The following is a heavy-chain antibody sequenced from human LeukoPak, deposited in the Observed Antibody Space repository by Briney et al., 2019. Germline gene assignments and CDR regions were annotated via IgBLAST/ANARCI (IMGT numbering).Heavy chain of an antibody. Sequence: SGGSLRLSCAASGFTFSSYAMGWVRQAPGRGLEWVSAISGSGGSTYYADSVKGRFTISRDNSKNTLYLQMNSLRAEDTAVYYCAKRIVVVSGSGYFDYWGQGTLVTVSS. V-gene: IGHV3-23*01. CDR3: AKRIVVVSGSGYFDY. D-gene: IGHD3-22*01. J-gene: IGHJ4*02. CDR1: GFTFSSYA. CDR2: ISGSGGST.